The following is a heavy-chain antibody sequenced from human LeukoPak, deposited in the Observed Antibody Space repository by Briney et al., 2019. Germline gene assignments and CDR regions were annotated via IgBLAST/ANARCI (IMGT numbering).Heavy chain of an antibody. CDR2: NNPNSGGT. D-gene: IGHD4-17*01. CDR3: ARDDDGDYLFDY. CDR1: GYTFTRYY. J-gene: IGHJ4*02. V-gene: IGHV1-2*06. Sequence: ASVKVSFKGSGYTFTRYYMHWVRQPPRQGLEWVGRNNPNSGGTNYAQKFQGRVTMTRDTSISTAYMELSRLRADDTAVYYCARDDDGDYLFDYWGQGTMVTVSS.